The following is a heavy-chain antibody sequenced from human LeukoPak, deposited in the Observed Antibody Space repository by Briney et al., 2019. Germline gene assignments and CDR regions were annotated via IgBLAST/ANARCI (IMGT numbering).Heavy chain of an antibody. D-gene: IGHD1-1*01. Sequence: GGSLRLSCAASGFTFSSYVMHWVRQAPGKGLEWVAVIWYDGSNKYYADSVKGRFTISRDNSKNTLYLQMNSLRAEDTAVYYCARDLHGTAWFDPWGQGTLVTVSS. CDR1: GFTFSSYV. CDR2: IWYDGSNK. CDR3: ARDLHGTAWFDP. V-gene: IGHV3-33*01. J-gene: IGHJ5*02.